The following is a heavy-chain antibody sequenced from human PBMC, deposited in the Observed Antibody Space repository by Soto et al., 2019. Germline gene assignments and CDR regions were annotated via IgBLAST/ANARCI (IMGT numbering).Heavy chain of an antibody. V-gene: IGHV1-69*13. Sequence: SVKVSCKASGGTFSSYAISWVRQAPGQGLEWMGGIIPIFGTANYAQKFQGRVTITADESMSTAYMELSSLRSEDTAVYYCARGCGSFSCWDYWGQGTLVTVSS. J-gene: IGHJ4*02. CDR3: ARGCGSFSCWDY. CDR2: IIPIFGTA. D-gene: IGHD1-26*01. CDR1: GGTFSSYA.